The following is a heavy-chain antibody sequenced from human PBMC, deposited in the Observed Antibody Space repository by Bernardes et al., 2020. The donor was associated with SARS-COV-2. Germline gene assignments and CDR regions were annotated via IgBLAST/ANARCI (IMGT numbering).Heavy chain of an antibody. CDR3: ALPPTNYDRYAMDL. D-gene: IGHD3-22*01. J-gene: IGHJ6*02. CDR1: GYPFTGYY. Sequence: ASVKVSCKASGYPFTGYYIHWVRQAPGQGLEWMGWINPNSGGTNYAQNFQGRVTMTRDTSSSTAYMELSGLRFDDAAVYYCALPPTNYDRYAMDLWGQGTTVTVS. CDR2: INPNSGGT. V-gene: IGHV1-2*02.